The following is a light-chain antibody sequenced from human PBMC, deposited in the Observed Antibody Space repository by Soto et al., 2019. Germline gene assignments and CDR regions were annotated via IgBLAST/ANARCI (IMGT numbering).Light chain of an antibody. J-gene: IGLJ1*01. Sequence: QSVLTQPPSASGSPGQSFTISCSGTSSDVGGYDSVSWYQHHPGKVPKLIIFDVDKWPSGVPDRFSGFKSGNTASLTVSGLRAEVEADYYCSSYAGSNTFVCGTGTKVTVL. CDR2: DVD. V-gene: IGLV2-8*01. CDR3: SSYAGSNTFV. CDR1: SSDVGGYDS.